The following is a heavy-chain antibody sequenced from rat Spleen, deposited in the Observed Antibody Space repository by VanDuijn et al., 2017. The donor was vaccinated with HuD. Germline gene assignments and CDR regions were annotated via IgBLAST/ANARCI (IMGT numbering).Heavy chain of an antibody. V-gene: IGHV2-77*01. Sequence: QVQMKETGPGLVQTTQTLSVTCTVSGFSLTSYGVHWVRQAPGKGLEWMGIIWGDGSTNYNSALKSRLSISRDTSKSQVFLTMNSLQTDDTAVYYCARNRYNYDWYFDFWGPGTMVTVSS. D-gene: IGHD1-5*01. CDR2: IWGDGST. CDR1: GFSLTSYG. CDR3: ARNRYNYDWYFDF. J-gene: IGHJ1*01.